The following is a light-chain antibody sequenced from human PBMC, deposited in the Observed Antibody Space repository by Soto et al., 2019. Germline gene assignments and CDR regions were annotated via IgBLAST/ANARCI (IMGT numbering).Light chain of an antibody. Sequence: EIVLTQSPATLSLSPGERATLSCRASQGVNSSLAWYQQKPGQAPRLLIYDASNRATAIPARFSGSGSGTDFTLTISSLEPEDFAVYYCQQRSNWPHTFGQGTKVELK. J-gene: IGKJ1*01. CDR2: DAS. CDR1: QGVNSS. CDR3: QQRSNWPHT. V-gene: IGKV3-11*01.